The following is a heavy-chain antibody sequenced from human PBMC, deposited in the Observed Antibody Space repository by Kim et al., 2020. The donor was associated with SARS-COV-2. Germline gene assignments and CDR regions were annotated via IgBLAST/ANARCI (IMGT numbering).Heavy chain of an antibody. J-gene: IGHJ3*02. V-gene: IGHV1-69*01. D-gene: IGHD4-17*01. CDR3: AIRGYGDYKDAFDI. Sequence: AQKFQGRVTITADESTSTAYMELSSLRSEDTAVYYCAIRGYGDYKDAFDIWGQGTMVTVSS.